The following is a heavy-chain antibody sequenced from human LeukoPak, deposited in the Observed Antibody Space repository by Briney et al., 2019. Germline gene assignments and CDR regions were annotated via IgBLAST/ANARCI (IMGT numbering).Heavy chain of an antibody. D-gene: IGHD6-13*01. Sequence: SETLSLTCAVSGGSISSGGYSWSWIRQPPGKGLEWIGYIYHSGSTYYNPSLKSRVTISVDTSKSQFSLKLNSVTAADTAVYYCARHMSSSWYFSWGQGTLVTVSS. CDR3: ARHMSSSWYFS. CDR2: IYHSGST. J-gene: IGHJ5*02. V-gene: IGHV4-30-2*01. CDR1: GGSISSGGYS.